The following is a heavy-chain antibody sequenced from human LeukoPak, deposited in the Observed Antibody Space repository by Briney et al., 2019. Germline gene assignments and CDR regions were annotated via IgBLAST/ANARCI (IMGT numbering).Heavy chain of an antibody. CDR1: GGSISSSSYY. D-gene: IGHD6-19*01. Sequence: SETLSLTCTVSGGSISSSSYYWGWIRQPPGKGLEWVGTIYYTGSTYYNPSLKSRVTISVDTAKNQCSLKLSSVTAADTAVYYCARRRGWYPVDYWGQGTLVTVSS. J-gene: IGHJ4*02. V-gene: IGHV4-39*01. CDR2: IYYTGST. CDR3: ARRRGWYPVDY.